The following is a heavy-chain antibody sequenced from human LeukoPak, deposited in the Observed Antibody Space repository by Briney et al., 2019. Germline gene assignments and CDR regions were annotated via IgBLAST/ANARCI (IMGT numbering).Heavy chain of an antibody. J-gene: IGHJ1*01. Sequence: GGSLRLSCAASGFTFSSYAMSWVRQAPGKGLEWVSVISGSGDTAFYADSVKGRFTISRDNSKNTLSLQMNSLRAEDTAIYYCAKDWNSPVAGTGYFQHWGQGTLVTVSS. CDR3: AKDWNSPVAGTGYFQH. CDR2: ISGSGDTA. V-gene: IGHV3-23*01. D-gene: IGHD6-19*01. CDR1: GFTFSSYA.